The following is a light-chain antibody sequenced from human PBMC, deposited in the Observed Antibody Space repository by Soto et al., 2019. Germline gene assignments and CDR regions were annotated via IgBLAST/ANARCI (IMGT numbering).Light chain of an antibody. Sequence: DIQMTQSPSSLSASVGDRVTITCRASQSIRSCLNWYQQKPGKAPNXLIYAASTFQSGVPSRFSGSGSGTDLTITISSLKPDDFETYYCQQTYSDPWTFGQGTKVDIK. CDR3: QQTYSDPWT. J-gene: IGKJ1*01. V-gene: IGKV1-39*01. CDR1: QSIRSC. CDR2: AAS.